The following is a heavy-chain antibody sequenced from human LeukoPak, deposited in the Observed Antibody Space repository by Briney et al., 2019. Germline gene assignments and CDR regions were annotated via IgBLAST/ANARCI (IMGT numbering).Heavy chain of an antibody. D-gene: IGHD3-10*01. V-gene: IGHV4-61*10. CDR2: INHRGST. J-gene: IGHJ6*03. CDR3: ARERRVRGLIIVGHECYYMDV. CDR1: GGSISSGSYY. Sequence: ASETLSLTCTVSGGSISSGSYYWSWIRQPAGKGLEWIGKINHRGSTNYNPSLKSRVTISVDTSKNQFSLRLSSVTAADTAVYYCARERRVRGLIIVGHECYYMDVWGKGTTVTVSS.